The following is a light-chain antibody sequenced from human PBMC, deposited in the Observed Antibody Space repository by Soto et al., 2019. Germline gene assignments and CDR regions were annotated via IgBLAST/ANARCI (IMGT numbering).Light chain of an antibody. J-gene: IGLJ1*01. CDR3: SSYTSSSTLYV. V-gene: IGLV2-14*01. CDR2: DVS. CDR1: TSYFGGYNY. Sequence: LNHAASGYRAPLESRHISHNKNTSYFGGYNYVSWYQQHPGKAPKLMIYDVSNRPSGVSNRFSGSKSGNTASLTISGLQAEDEADYYCSSYTSSSTLYVFGPGT.